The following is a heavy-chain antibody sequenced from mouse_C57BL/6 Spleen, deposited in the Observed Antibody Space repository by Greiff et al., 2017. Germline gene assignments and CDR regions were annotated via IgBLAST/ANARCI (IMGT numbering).Heavy chain of an antibody. CDR3: AEYGYEEGFAY. CDR2: INPSTGGT. D-gene: IGHD2-2*01. J-gene: IGHJ3*01. CDR1: GYSFTGYY. Sequence: ELQLQQSGPELVKPGASVKISCKASGYSFTGYYMNWVKQSPEKSLEWIGEINPSTGGTTYNQKFKAKATLTVDKSSSTAYMQLKSLTSEDSAVYYCAEYGYEEGFAYWGQGTLVTVSA. V-gene: IGHV1-42*01.